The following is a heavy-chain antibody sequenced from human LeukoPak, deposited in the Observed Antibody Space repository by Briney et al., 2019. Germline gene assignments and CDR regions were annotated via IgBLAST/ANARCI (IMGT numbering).Heavy chain of an antibody. V-gene: IGHV3-23*01. Sequence: GGSLRLSCAASGFTFSNYAMTWVRQAPGKGLAWVSTITGSGAVTYYADSVEGRFTISRDNSKNTLYLQMNSLRAEDTAVYCCAKGPVEMATIDAFDIWGQGTMVTVSS. D-gene: IGHD5-24*01. CDR1: GFTFSNYA. CDR2: ITGSGAVT. J-gene: IGHJ3*02. CDR3: AKGPVEMATIDAFDI.